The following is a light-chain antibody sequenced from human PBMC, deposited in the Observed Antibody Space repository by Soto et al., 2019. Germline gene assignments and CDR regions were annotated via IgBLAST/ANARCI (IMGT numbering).Light chain of an antibody. Sequence: EIVLTQSPGTLSLSPGATATLSCRASQSVPSNYVVWYQQKPGQTPRLLISGASRRASGIPDRFSGSGSGTDFTLTISRLEPEDFAVYYCQQRPFGQGTRLEIK. J-gene: IGKJ5*01. V-gene: IGKV3-20*01. CDR3: QQRP. CDR1: QSVPSNY. CDR2: GAS.